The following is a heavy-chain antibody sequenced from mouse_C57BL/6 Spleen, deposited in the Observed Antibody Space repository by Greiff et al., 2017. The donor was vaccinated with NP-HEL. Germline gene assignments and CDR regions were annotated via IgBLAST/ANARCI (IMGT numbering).Heavy chain of an antibody. CDR2: IRNKANNHAT. D-gene: IGHD2-1*01. J-gene: IGHJ2*01. CDR1: GFTFSDAW. V-gene: IGHV6-6*01. Sequence: EVKLVESGGGLVQPGGSMKLSCAASGFTFSDAWMDWVRQSPEKGLEWVAEIRNKANNHATYYAESVKGRFTISREYSKSSVYLQMNSLRAEDTGIYYCTRGGFGKRAFYFDHRGQGTPLTVPS. CDR3: TRGGFGKRAFYFDH.